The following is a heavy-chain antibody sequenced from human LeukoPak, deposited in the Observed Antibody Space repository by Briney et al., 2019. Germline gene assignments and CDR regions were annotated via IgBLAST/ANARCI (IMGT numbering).Heavy chain of an antibody. CDR3: ARDQIMITFGGVIDDY. CDR2: INPNSGGT. D-gene: IGHD3-16*02. J-gene: IGHJ4*02. Sequence: ASVKVSCKASGYTFTGYYMHWVRQAPGQGLEWMRRINPNSGGTNYAQKFQGRVTMTRDTSISTAYMELSRLRSDDTAVYYCARDQIMITFGGVIDDYWGQGTLVTVSS. CDR1: GYTFTGYY. V-gene: IGHV1-2*06.